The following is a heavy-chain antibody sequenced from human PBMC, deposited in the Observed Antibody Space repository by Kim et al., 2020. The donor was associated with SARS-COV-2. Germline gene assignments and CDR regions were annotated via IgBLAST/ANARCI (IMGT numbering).Heavy chain of an antibody. CDR3: AKELSAEYP. J-gene: IGHJ5*02. Sequence: GGSLRLSCTGSGFTIGTDWMTWVRQAPGKGPEWVANINRDGDEINYVDSVKGRFTISRDNTKNSLYLQMNSLRAEDTAVYYCAKELSAEYPWGQGILVTVSS. V-gene: IGHV3-7*03. D-gene: IGHD2-15*01. CDR1: GFTIGTDW. CDR2: INRDGDEI.